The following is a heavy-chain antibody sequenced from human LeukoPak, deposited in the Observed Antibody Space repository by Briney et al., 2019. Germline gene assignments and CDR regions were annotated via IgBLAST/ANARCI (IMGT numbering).Heavy chain of an antibody. CDR1: GGTFSSYA. Sequence: ASVKVSCKASGGTFSSYAISWVRQAPGQGLEWMGGIIPIFGTANYAQKFQGRVTITADESTSTAYMELSSLRSEDTAVYYCARGRSSGYYYALGYWGQGTLVTVSS. V-gene: IGHV1-69*13. D-gene: IGHD3-22*01. J-gene: IGHJ4*02. CDR2: IIPIFGTA. CDR3: ARGRSSGYYYALGY.